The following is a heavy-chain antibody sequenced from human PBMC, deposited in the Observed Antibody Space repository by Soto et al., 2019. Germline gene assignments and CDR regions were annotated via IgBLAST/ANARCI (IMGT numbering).Heavy chain of an antibody. Sequence: GGSLRLSCGGSGFTFSSYGMSWVRQAPGKGLEWVSGISGHSKNTYYSDSVKGRFTISRDNSKNTLYLQLDSLRAEDTALYFCAKNPCHDFSTYNWFDTLAQRTQLTVSS. V-gene: IGHV3-23*01. CDR2: ISGHSKNT. J-gene: IGHJ5*02. D-gene: IGHD3-3*01. CDR3: AKNPCHDFSTYNWFDT. CDR1: GFTFSSYG.